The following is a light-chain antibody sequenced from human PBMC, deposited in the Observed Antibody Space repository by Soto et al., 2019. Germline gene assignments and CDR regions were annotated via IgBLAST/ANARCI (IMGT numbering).Light chain of an antibody. CDR1: QSVSSSF. CDR2: GTS. V-gene: IGKV3-20*01. CDR3: QQYGSSPWT. Sequence: EIVLTQSPGTLSLSPGERATLSCRASQSVSSSFVAWFQQKPGQAPRLLIYGTSSRATGIPDRFSGSESGTDFTLTINRMEPEPFPMYFCQQYGSSPWTFGQGTKVDIK. J-gene: IGKJ1*01.